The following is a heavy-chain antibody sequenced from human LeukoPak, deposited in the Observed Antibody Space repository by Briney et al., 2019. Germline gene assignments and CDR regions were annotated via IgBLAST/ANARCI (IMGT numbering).Heavy chain of an antibody. J-gene: IGHJ4*02. Sequence: AGGSLRLSCVASGFTLSSYSMSWVRQAPGEGLDWVSTIVGSGGSTHYADSVKGRFTLSRDNFRNTLYLQMDSLRAEDTALYYCATQNFDYWGQATLVTVSS. CDR2: IVGSGGST. CDR1: GFTLSSYS. V-gene: IGHV3-23*01. CDR3: ATQNFDY.